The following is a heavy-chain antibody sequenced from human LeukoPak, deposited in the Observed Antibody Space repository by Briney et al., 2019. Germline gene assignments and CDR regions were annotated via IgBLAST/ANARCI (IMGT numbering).Heavy chain of an antibody. J-gene: IGHJ4*02. CDR2: ISASGGRT. Sequence: GGSLRLSCAASRFTFTNAWMSWVRQAPGKGLEWVSVISASGGRTSYADSVKGRFTVSRDNSKNTLYLQMNSLRAEDTAVYYCAKGRPVVAATLLFDYWGQGTLVTVSS. CDR1: RFTFTNAW. CDR3: AKGRPVVAATLLFDY. V-gene: IGHV3-23*01. D-gene: IGHD2-15*01.